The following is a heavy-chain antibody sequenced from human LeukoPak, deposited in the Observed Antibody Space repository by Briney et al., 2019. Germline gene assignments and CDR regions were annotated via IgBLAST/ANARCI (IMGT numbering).Heavy chain of an antibody. CDR2: ISYDGSNK. CDR1: GFTFSSYA. CDR3: ARDRQEVGATSYYYGMDV. Sequence: PGGSLRLSCAASGFTFSSYAMHWVRQAPGKGLEWVAVISYDGSNKYYADSVKGRFTISRDNSKNTLYLQMNSLRAEDTAVYYCARDRQEVGATSYYYGMDVWGQGTTVTVSS. V-gene: IGHV3-30-3*01. J-gene: IGHJ6*02. D-gene: IGHD1-26*01.